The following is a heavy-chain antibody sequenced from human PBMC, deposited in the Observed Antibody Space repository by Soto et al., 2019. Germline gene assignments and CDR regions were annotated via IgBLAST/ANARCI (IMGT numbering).Heavy chain of an antibody. Sequence: QMQLVQSGPEVKKPGTSVKVSCKASGFTFTSSAMQWVRQARGQRLEWIGWIVVGSGNTNYAQKFQERVTNTRDMSTSTAYRELSRLRAEDTAVSYCAEAYCCSHCYIWYYYYGIDVWGQGTTVTVSS. D-gene: IGHD2-21*02. J-gene: IGHJ6*02. V-gene: IGHV1-58*02. CDR3: AEAYCCSHCYIWYYYYGIDV. CDR2: IVVGSGNT. CDR1: GFTFTSSA.